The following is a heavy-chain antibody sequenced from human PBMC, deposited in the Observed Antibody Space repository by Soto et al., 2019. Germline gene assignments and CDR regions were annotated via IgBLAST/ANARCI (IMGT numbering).Heavy chain of an antibody. CDR1: GFTFSSYA. CDR2: ISSNGGST. CDR3: ARAGLALQEHNNWFDP. Sequence: PGGSLRLSCAASGFTFSSYAMHWVRQAPGKGLEYVSAISSNGGSTYYANSVKGRFTISRDNSKNTLYLQMGSLRAEDMAVYYCARAGLALQEHNNWFDPWGQGTLVTVSS. J-gene: IGHJ5*02. V-gene: IGHV3-64*01.